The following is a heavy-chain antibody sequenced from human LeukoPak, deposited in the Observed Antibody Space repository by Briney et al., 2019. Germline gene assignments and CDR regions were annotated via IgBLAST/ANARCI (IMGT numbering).Heavy chain of an antibody. J-gene: IGHJ4*02. D-gene: IGHD2-2*01. CDR3: AKDGLGYCGGTTCYGFDY. V-gene: IGHV3-30*18. CDR2: MSYDGSSK. Sequence: PGRSLRLSCAAYGFTFSSYGMHWVRQAPGKGLEWVAVMSYDGSSKYYADSVKGRFTISRDNSKNTLYLQMNSLRAEDTAVYYCAKDGLGYCGGTTCYGFDYWGQGTLVTVSS. CDR1: GFTFSSYG.